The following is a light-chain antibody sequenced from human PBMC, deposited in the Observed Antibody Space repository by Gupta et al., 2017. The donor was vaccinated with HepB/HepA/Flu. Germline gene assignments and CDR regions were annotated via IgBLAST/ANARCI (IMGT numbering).Light chain of an antibody. CDR1: QDISNY. Sequence: IQMTQSPSSLSASVGDRVTITCQASQDISNYLNWYQQKPGKAPKLLIYDASNLETGAPSRFSGSGSGTDFTVTISSLQPEDIATYYCQQYDNLPLTFGGGTKVEIK. CDR3: QQYDNLPLT. CDR2: DAS. V-gene: IGKV1-33*01. J-gene: IGKJ4*01.